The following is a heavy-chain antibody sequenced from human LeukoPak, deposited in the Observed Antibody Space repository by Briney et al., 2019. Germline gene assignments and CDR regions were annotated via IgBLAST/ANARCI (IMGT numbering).Heavy chain of an antibody. CDR2: ISSSSSTI. CDR1: GFTFSSYS. Sequence: GSLRLSCAASGFTFSSYSMNWVRQAPGKGLEWVSYISSSSSTIYYADSVKGRFTISRDNAKNSLYLQMNSLRAEDTAVYYCARDCSGGSCYSAFDYWGQGTLVTVSS. J-gene: IGHJ4*02. CDR3: ARDCSGGSCYSAFDY. V-gene: IGHV3-48*01. D-gene: IGHD2-15*01.